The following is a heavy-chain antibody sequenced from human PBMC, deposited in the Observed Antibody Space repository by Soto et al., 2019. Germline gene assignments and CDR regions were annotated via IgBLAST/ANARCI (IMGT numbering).Heavy chain of an antibody. D-gene: IGHD2-2*03. CDR2: IIPSFGTA. CDR3: ARDLGYCSSTSCPVAPGYFDY. J-gene: IGHJ4*02. V-gene: IGHV1-69*01. Sequence: QVQLVQSGAEVKKPGSSVKVSCKASGGTFSSYAISWVRQAPGQGLEWMGGIIPSFGTANYAQKFQGRVTITADESTSTAYMELSSLRSEDTAVYYCARDLGYCSSTSCPVAPGYFDYWGQGTLVTVSS. CDR1: GGTFSSYA.